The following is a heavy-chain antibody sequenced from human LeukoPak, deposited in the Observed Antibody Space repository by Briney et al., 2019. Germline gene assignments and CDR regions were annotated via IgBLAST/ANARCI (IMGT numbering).Heavy chain of an antibody. CDR3: ARHQHAGREHYYGIDV. V-gene: IGHV4-59*08. CDR1: GGSISSYY. Sequence: SETLSLTCTVSGGSISSYYWSWIRQPPGKGLECIGYIYYSGSTNYNPSLKSRVTISVDTSENQFSLKLSFVTAADTAMYYCARHQHAGREHYYGIDVWGQGTTVSVSS. D-gene: IGHD1-26*01. CDR2: IYYSGST. J-gene: IGHJ6*02.